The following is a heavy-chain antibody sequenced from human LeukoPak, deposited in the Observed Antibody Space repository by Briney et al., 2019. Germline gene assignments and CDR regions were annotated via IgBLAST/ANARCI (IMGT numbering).Heavy chain of an antibody. Sequence: SETLSLTCAVYGGSFSGYYWSWIRQPPGKGLEWIGEINHSGSTNYNPSLKSRVTISVDTSKNQFSLKLSSVTAADTAVYYCARGSSPPYSSSWYAFDYRGQGTLVTVSS. J-gene: IGHJ4*02. D-gene: IGHD6-13*01. CDR3: ARGSSPPYSSSWYAFDY. V-gene: IGHV4-34*01. CDR2: INHSGST. CDR1: GGSFSGYY.